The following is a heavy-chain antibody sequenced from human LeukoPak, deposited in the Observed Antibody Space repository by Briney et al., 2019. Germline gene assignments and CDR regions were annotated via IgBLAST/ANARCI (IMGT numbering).Heavy chain of an antibody. J-gene: IGHJ4*02. D-gene: IGHD5-12*01. CDR2: INHNGNVN. CDR1: GFTFSSYW. V-gene: IGHV3-7*03. CDR3: AKTRSYSGYVDY. Sequence: GGSLRLSCAASGFTFSSYWMNWARQAPGKGLEWVASINHNGNVNYYVDSVKGRFTISRDNAKNSLYLQMNSLRVEDTALYYCAKTRSYSGYVDYWGQGTLVTVSS.